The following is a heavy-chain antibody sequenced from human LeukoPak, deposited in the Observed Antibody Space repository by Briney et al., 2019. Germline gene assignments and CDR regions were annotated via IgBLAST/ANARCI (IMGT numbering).Heavy chain of an antibody. CDR3: ARDRAATQDWVEFDP. CDR1: GFSVSYYC. D-gene: IGHD3/OR15-3a*01. CDR2: IRGSGET. J-gene: IGHJ5*02. Sequence: GGSLRLSCAVSGFSVSYYCMNWVRQAPGKGLEWVSLIRGSGETFYADSVKGRFTIFRDDSKNTVYLQMNSLRVEDTAEYFCARDRAATQDWVEFDPWGQGTLVTVSS. V-gene: IGHV3-66*03.